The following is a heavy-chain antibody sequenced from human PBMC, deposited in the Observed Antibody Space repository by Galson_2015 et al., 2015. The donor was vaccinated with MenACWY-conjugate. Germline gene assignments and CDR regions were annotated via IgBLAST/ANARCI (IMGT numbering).Heavy chain of an antibody. V-gene: IGHV3-73*01. CDR2: IRGKAGSYAT. Sequence: SLRLACAASALTFSGSAIHWVRQASGRGLEWVGRIRGKAGSYATVYAASMKGRFIISRDDSKGTAYLQMNSPETEDTAVYYCSRLGEDTSYFSNYDMDVWGQGTTVTVSS. CDR3: SRLGEDTSYFSNYDMDV. CDR1: ALTFSGSA. J-gene: IGHJ6*02. D-gene: IGHD3-10*01.